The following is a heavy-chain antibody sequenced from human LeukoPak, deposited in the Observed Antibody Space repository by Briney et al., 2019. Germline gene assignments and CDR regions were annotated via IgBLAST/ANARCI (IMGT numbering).Heavy chain of an antibody. J-gene: IGHJ4*02. CDR1: GYSFLNYG. D-gene: IGHD6-19*01. CDR2: ISAYNADT. V-gene: IGHV1-18*01. CDR3: ARESPRRAVTGMDY. Sequence: ASVKVSCKTSGYSFLNYGISWVRQVPGQGLEWMGWISAYNADTDLAERLQGRATLATDTSTSTAYMELRNLRSDDTAVYYCARESPRRAVTGMDYWGQGTLVTVSS.